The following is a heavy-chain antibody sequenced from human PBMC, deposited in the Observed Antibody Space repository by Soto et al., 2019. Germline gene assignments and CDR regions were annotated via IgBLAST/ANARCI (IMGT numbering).Heavy chain of an antibody. D-gene: IGHD3-3*01. J-gene: IGHJ4*02. CDR3: AKYSSGLRFYLGY. CDR2: ISGSGGST. Sequence: PGGSLRLSCAASGFTFSTYAMSWVRRAPGKGLEWVSGISGSGGSTYYADSVKGRFTISRDNSKNTLFLQMNSLRAEDTAVYYCAKYSSGLRFYLGYCGQGTLVTVSS. V-gene: IGHV3-23*01. CDR1: GFTFSTYA.